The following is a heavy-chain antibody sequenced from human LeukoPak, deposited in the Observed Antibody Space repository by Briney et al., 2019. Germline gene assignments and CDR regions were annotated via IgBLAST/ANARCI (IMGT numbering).Heavy chain of an antibody. Sequence: ASVKVSCKASGYTFTSYGISWVRQAPGQGLEWMGWISAYNGNTNYAQKLQGRVTMTTDTSTSTAYMELRSLRSDDTAVYYCARVPFIAAAGTPEFDYWGQGTLVTVSS. CDR2: ISAYNGNT. CDR1: GYTFTSYG. J-gene: IGHJ4*02. CDR3: ARVPFIAAAGTPEFDY. D-gene: IGHD6-13*01. V-gene: IGHV1-18*01.